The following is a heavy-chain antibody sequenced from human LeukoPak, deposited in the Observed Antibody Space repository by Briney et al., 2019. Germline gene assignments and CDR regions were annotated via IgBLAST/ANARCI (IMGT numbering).Heavy chain of an antibody. CDR3: ARGARGSGTASDY. J-gene: IGHJ4*02. CDR2: IKQDGSEK. CDR1: GFTFSSYW. Sequence: PGGSLRLSCEASGFTFSSYWMSWVRQAPGKGLEWVANIKQDGSEKKYLDSVKGRFTISRDNAKNTLHLQMNSLRAEDTAVYYCARGARGSGTASDYWGQGTLVTVSS. V-gene: IGHV3-7*01. D-gene: IGHD3-10*01.